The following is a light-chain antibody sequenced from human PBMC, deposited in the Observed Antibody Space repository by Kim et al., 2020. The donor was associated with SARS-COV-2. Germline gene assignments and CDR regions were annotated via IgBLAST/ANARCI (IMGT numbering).Light chain of an antibody. V-gene: IGLV3-21*04. J-gene: IGLJ2*01. CDR3: QVWDSSSDLAV. CDR1: DIESKS. Sequence: APGKTAKSTCGGNDIESKSVHWCQQRPGPAPVLVIYCDSDRRSGMPVRVSGSNYGDTATLTIIGVEAGEEAAYYCQVWDSSSDLAVFGGGTQLTVL. CDR2: CDS.